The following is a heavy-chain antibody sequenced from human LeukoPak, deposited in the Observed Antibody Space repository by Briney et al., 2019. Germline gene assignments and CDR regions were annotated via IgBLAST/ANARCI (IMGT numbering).Heavy chain of an antibody. CDR1: GFTFSSYE. CDR2: ISSSGSTI. D-gene: IGHD3-10*02. CDR3: AELGITMIGGV. V-gene: IGHV3-48*03. Sequence: PGGSRRLSCAASGFTFSSYEMNWFRQAPGKGLEWVSYISSSGSTIYYADSVKGRFTISRDNAKNSLYLQMNSLRAEDTAVYYCAELGITMIGGVWGKGTTVTVSS. J-gene: IGHJ6*04.